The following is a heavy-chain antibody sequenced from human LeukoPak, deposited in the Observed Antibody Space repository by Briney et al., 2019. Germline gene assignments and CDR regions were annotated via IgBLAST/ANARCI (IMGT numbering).Heavy chain of an antibody. V-gene: IGHV3-13*01. D-gene: IGHD3-10*01. J-gene: IGHJ4*02. Sequence: GGSLRLSCAASGFTFSSYDMHWVRQATGKGLEWVSAIGTAGDTYYPGSVKGRFTISRENAKNSLYLQMNSLRAGDSAVYYCARAMVRGVISLDYWGQGTLVTVSS. CDR2: IGTAGDT. CDR1: GFTFSSYD. CDR3: ARAMVRGVISLDY.